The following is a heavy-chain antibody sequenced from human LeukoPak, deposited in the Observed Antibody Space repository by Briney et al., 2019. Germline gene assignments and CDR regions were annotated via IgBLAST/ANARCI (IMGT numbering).Heavy chain of an antibody. CDR1: GGSTSSYY. J-gene: IGHJ3*02. CDR3: ARPSQTVTTFGAFDI. CDR2: IYYSGST. V-gene: IGHV4-59*01. Sequence: SETLSLTCTVSGGSTSSYYWSWIRQPPGKGLEWIGYIYYSGSTNYNPSLKSRVTISVDTSKNQFSLKLSSVTAADTAVYYCARPSQTVTTFGAFDIWGQGAMVTVSS. D-gene: IGHD3-16*01.